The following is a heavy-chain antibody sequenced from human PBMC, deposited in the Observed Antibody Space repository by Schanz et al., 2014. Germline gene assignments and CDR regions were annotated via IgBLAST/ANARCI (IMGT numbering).Heavy chain of an antibody. D-gene: IGHD3-3*01. Sequence: QLQLQESGPGLVNPSETLSLTCTVSGGSISSIGFYWGWIRQPPGKGLEWIGRMYYSGSTYYNPPLRGRVPIAEAPPKTLFSLTRALVTAAETAVYYCARLSAIFGVVTTYYFDYWGQGTLVTVSS. J-gene: IGHJ4*02. CDR3: ARLSAIFGVVTTYYFDY. V-gene: IGHV4-39*01. CDR2: MYYSGST. CDR1: GGSISSIGFY.